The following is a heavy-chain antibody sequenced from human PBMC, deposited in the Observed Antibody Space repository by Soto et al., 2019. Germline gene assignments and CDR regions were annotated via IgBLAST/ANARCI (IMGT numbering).Heavy chain of an antibody. CDR1: GGSISSGGYY. J-gene: IGHJ3*02. CDR2: IYYSGST. D-gene: IGHD3-10*01. CDR3: ARERTTYYYGSGSYPPDAFDI. Sequence: PSETLSLTCTVSGGSISSGGYYWSWIRQHPGKGLEWIGYIYYSGSTYYNPSLKSRVTISVDTSKNQFSLKLSSVTAADTAVYYCARERTTYYYGSGSYPPDAFDIWGQGTMVTVSS. V-gene: IGHV4-31*03.